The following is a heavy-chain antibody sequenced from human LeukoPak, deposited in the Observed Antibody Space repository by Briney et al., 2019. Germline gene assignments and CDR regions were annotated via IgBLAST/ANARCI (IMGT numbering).Heavy chain of an antibody. CDR2: IYYSGST. CDR3: AREEPITMVRGVMGGNWFDP. CDR1: GGSISSYY. V-gene: IGHV4-59*01. D-gene: IGHD3-10*01. Sequence: VKPSETLSLTCTVSGGSISSYYWSCIRQPPGKGLEGIRYIYYSGSTNYNPSLESRVTISVDSSKNQFSLKLSSVTDADTAVYYCAREEPITMVRGVMGGNWFDPWGQGTLVTVSS. J-gene: IGHJ5*02.